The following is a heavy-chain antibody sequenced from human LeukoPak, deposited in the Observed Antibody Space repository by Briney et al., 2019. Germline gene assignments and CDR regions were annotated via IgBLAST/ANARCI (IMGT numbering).Heavy chain of an antibody. Sequence: ASVKVSCKASGYTFTGYYMHWVRQAPGQGLEWMGWINPNSGGTNYAQKFQGWVTMTGDTSISTAYMELSRLRSDDTAVYYCARGGVGGAYNWFDPWGQGTLVTVSS. CDR3: ARGGVGGAYNWFDP. V-gene: IGHV1-2*04. J-gene: IGHJ5*02. CDR2: INPNSGGT. CDR1: GYTFTGYY. D-gene: IGHD1-26*01.